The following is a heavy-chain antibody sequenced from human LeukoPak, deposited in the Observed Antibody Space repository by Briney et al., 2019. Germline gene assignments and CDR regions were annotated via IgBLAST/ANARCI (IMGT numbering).Heavy chain of an antibody. CDR2: ISGSGGST. Sequence: GGSLRLSCAASGFTFSSYAMSWVRQAPGKGLEWVSAISGSGGSTYYADSVKGRFTISRDNSKNTPYLQMNSLRAEDTAIYYCAKGSSKTLRYFDYWGQGTLVTVSS. CDR1: GFTFSSYA. J-gene: IGHJ4*02. D-gene: IGHD3-9*01. CDR3: AKGSSKTLRYFDY. V-gene: IGHV3-23*01.